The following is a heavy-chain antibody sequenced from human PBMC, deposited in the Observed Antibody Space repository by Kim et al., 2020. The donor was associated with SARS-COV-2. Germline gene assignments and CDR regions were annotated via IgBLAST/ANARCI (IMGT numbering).Heavy chain of an antibody. J-gene: IGHJ4*02. V-gene: IGHV5-51*01. CDR2: DT. D-gene: IGHD6-13*01. CDR3: ARLVAAAFDY. Sequence: DTRSSPAFQGQVTISADKSISTAYLQWSSLKASDTAMYYCARLVAAAFDYWGQGTLVTVSS.